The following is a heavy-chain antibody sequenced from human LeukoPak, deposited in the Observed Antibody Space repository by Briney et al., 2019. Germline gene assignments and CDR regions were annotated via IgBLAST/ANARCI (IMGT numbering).Heavy chain of an antibody. J-gene: IGHJ5*02. CDR2: ISGSGGST. V-gene: IGHV3-23*01. Sequence: GGSLRPSCAASGFTFSSYAMSWVRQAPGKGLEWVSAISGSGGSTYYADSVKGRFTISRDNSKNTLYLQMNSLRAEDTAVYYCAKSPGYSYGYFWFDPWGQGTLVTVSS. CDR1: GFTFSSYA. D-gene: IGHD5-18*01. CDR3: AKSPGYSYGYFWFDP.